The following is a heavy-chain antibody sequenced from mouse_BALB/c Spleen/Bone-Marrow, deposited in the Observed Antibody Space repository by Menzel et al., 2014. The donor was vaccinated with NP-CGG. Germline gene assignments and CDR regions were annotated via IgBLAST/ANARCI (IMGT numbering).Heavy chain of an antibody. D-gene: IGHD2-4*01. V-gene: IGHV5-17*02. Sequence: EVQLQQSGGGLVQPGGSRKLSCAASGFTFSNFGMHWVRQAPEKGLEWVAYISGGSSSIYYGDTVKGRFTISRDSPKNTLFLQMTSLRSEDTAMYFCSRGEDYDGYAMDYRGQGTSSTVSS. CDR3: SRGEDYDGYAMDY. CDR1: GFTFSNFG. J-gene: IGHJ4*01. CDR2: ISGGSSSI.